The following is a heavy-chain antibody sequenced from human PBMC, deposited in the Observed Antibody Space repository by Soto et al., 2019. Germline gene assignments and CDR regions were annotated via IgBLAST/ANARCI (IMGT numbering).Heavy chain of an antibody. V-gene: IGHV1-3*01. D-gene: IGHD3-3*02. CDR1: GYTFTSFA. CDR2: INAGNGNT. Sequence: GASVKVSCKASGYTFTSFAMHWVRQAPGQRLEWMGWINAGNGNTKYSQKFQGRVTITRDTSASTAYMELSSLRSEDTAVYSCAREPLGYYYGMDVWGQGTTVTVSS. J-gene: IGHJ6*02. CDR3: AREPLGYYYGMDV.